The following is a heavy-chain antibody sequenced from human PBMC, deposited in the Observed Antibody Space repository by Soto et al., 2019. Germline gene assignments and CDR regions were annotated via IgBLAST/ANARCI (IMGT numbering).Heavy chain of an antibody. CDR1: GGPFSGYY. J-gene: IGHJ4*02. CDR2: INHSGST. D-gene: IGHD6-13*01. Sequence: SETLSLTCAVYGGPFSGYYWSWIRQPPGKGLEWIGEINHSGSTNYNPSLKSRVTISVDTSKNQFSLKLSSVTAADTAVYYCARGLAGGSSYYFDYWGQGTLVTVSS. CDR3: ARGLAGGSSYYFDY. V-gene: IGHV4-34*01.